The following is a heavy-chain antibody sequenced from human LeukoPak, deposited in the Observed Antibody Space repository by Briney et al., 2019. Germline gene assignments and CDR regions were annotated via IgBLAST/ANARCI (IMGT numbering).Heavy chain of an antibody. Sequence: GGSLRLSCAASGLTVSSNYMSWVRQAPGKGLEWVSVIYIDESTYYADSVKGRFTISRDNAKNSLYLQMNSLRAEDTAVYYCARDSGITGTLDYWGQGTLVTVSS. CDR2: IYIDEST. CDR3: ARDSGITGTLDY. CDR1: GLTVSSNY. D-gene: IGHD1-7*01. V-gene: IGHV3-53*01. J-gene: IGHJ4*02.